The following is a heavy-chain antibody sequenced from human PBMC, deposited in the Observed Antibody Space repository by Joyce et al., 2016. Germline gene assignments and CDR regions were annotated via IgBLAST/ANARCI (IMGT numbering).Heavy chain of an antibody. Sequence: QLRLQESGPRLVKPSETLSLTCSVSGGSIRSDTRYWGWVRQPPGRGLQWIGYIYYSGRTYYTPSLKSRVTISIDTSKNQFSLSLTSVTAADTAVYYCARTVAIEVDGIGAFEIWGPGTMVTVSS. CDR2: IYYSGRT. CDR3: ARTVAIEVDGIGAFEI. CDR1: GGSIRSDTRY. D-gene: IGHD2-2*01. J-gene: IGHJ3*02. V-gene: IGHV4-39*07.